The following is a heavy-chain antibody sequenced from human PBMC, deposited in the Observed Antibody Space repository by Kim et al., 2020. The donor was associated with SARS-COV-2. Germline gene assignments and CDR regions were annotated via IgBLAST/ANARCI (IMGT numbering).Heavy chain of an antibody. CDR1: GGSISSSNW. D-gene: IGHD6-19*01. J-gene: IGHJ6*02. CDR2: IYHSGST. V-gene: IGHV4-4*02. Sequence: SETLSLTCAVSGGSISSSNWWSWVRQPPGKGLEWIGEIYHSGSTNYNPSLKSRVTISVDKSKNQFSLKLSSVTAADTAVYYCAKAVAGGGNYYYYGMDVWGQGTTVTVSS. CDR3: AKAVAGGGNYYYYGMDV.